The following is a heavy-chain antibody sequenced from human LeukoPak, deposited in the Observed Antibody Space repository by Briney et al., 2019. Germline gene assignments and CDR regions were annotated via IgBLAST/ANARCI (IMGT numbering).Heavy chain of an antibody. J-gene: IGHJ4*02. CDR3: AKGVRLWFAFYFDY. V-gene: IGHV3-23*01. Sequence: GGSLRLSCAASGFTLGNYAMSWVRQAPGKGLEWVSAISGNGYNTYYADSVKDRFTISSESSGNTLYLQMHNLRAEDTAVYYCAKGVRLWFAFYFDYWGQGTLVTVSS. D-gene: IGHD3-10*01. CDR1: GFTLGNYA. CDR2: ISGNGYNT.